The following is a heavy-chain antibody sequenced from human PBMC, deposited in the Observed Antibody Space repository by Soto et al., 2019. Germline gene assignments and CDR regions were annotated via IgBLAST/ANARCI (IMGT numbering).Heavy chain of an antibody. V-gene: IGHV4-59*01. Sequence: SETLSLTCTVSGHSISTYSWNWIRQPPGRGLEWKGYIYYSGSASYNPSLERRISISIDTSKNQSSQRLRSVTTTDTAMYYCARFWSGSYGLDVWGQGTTVT. CDR3: ARFWSGSYGLDV. J-gene: IGHJ6*02. CDR1: GHSISTYS. D-gene: IGHD3-3*01. CDR2: IYYSGSA.